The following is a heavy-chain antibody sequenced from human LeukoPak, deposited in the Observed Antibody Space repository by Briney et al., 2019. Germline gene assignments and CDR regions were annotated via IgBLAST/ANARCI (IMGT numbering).Heavy chain of an antibody. CDR3: ARVQAYSTVFDY. CDR1: HDSIKSYY. CDR2: VHYSGTT. J-gene: IGHJ4*02. D-gene: IGHD4-11*01. V-gene: IGHV4-59*01. Sequence: SETLSLTCTVSHDSIKSYYWNWIRKSPEKGLEWIGYVHYSGTTVYNPSFQSRLTTSIDMSKNQLSLRLSSVTAADTAVYYCARVQAYSTVFDYWGQGTLVTVSS.